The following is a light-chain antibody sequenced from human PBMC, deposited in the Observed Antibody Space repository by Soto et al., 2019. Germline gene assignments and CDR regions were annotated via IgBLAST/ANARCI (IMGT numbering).Light chain of an antibody. CDR2: VDNDGSH. Sequence: QSVLTQSPSASASLGASVKLTCTLSSGHSSYDIAWHQQQPEKGPRFLMKVDNDGSHSRGDGIPDRFSASTSGAERYLTISSLQSEDEADYYCQTWGTGIRVFGGGTKLTV. J-gene: IGLJ3*02. CDR3: QTWGTGIRV. V-gene: IGLV4-69*01. CDR1: SGHSSYD.